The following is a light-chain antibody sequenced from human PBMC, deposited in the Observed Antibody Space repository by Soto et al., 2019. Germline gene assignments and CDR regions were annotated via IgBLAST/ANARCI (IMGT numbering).Light chain of an antibody. CDR1: SSEVGYYNL. Sequence: QSALTQPASVSGSPGRSITISCTGTSSEVGYYNLVSWYQHHPGKAPKLIIYEVNKRPSGVSNRFSGSKSGNTASLTISGLQAEDEADYHCCSYAGSSTYVFGTGTKVTVL. CDR3: CSYAGSSTYV. J-gene: IGLJ1*01. CDR2: EVN. V-gene: IGLV2-23*02.